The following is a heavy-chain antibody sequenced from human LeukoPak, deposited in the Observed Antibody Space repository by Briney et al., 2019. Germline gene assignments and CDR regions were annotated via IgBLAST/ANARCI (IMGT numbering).Heavy chain of an antibody. CDR3: ASRPEGGWWQFDY. J-gene: IGHJ4*02. CDR2: ISGSGGST. D-gene: IGHD6-19*01. Sequence: GGSLRLSCAASGFTFSSYAMSWVRQAPGKGLEWVSAISGSGGSTYYADSVKGRFTISRDNSKNTLYLQMNSLRAEDTAVYYCASRPEGGWWQFDYWGQGTLVTVSS. V-gene: IGHV3-23*01. CDR1: GFTFSSYA.